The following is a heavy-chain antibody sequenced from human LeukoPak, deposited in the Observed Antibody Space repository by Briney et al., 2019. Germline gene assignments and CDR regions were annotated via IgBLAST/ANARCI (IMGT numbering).Heavy chain of an antibody. CDR2: ISYDGSNK. D-gene: IGHD3-3*01. CDR1: GFTFSSYA. Sequence: GGFLRLSCAASGFTFSSYAMHWVRQAPGKGLEWVAVISYDGSNKYYADSVKGRFTISRDNSKNTLYLQMNSLRAEDTAVYYCARLAEESYDFWSGYDTRGEAFDIWGQGTMVTVSS. V-gene: IGHV3-30-3*01. CDR3: ARLAEESYDFWSGYDTRGEAFDI. J-gene: IGHJ3*02.